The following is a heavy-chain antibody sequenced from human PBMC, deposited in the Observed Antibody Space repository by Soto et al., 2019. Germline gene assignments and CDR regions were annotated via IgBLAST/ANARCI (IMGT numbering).Heavy chain of an antibody. CDR2: INHSGNT. J-gene: IGHJ4*02. CDR3: TGPYPYYFDS. CDR1: GGSFSTYY. V-gene: IGHV4-34*01. Sequence: QVQLQQWGAGLLKPSETLSLTCTVYGGSFSTYYWSWIRQPPGKGLEWIGEINHSGNTNYNPSLRGRVTMSFDTSKNQFSLKLSSVTAAVTAVYYCTGPYPYYFDSWGQGTLVTVSS. D-gene: IGHD3-16*01.